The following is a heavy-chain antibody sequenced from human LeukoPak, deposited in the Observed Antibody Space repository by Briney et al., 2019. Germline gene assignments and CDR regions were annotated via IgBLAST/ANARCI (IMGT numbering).Heavy chain of an antibody. V-gene: IGHV1-18*01. CDR2: ISAYNGNT. CDR3: ARVVVGYCSGGSCYPPYYFDY. D-gene: IGHD2-15*01. CDR1: GYTFTSYG. Sequence: ASVKVSYKASGYTFTSYGISWVRQAPGQGLEWVGWISAYNGNTNYAQKLQGRVTMTTDTSTSTAYMELRSLRSDDTAVYYCARVVVGYCSGGSCYPPYYFDYWGQGTLVTVSS. J-gene: IGHJ4*02.